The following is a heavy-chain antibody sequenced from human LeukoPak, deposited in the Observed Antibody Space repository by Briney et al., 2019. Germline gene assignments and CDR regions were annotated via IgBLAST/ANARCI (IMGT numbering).Heavy chain of an antibody. CDR2: INHSGST. D-gene: IGHD6-19*01. CDR1: GGSFSGYY. V-gene: IGHV4-34*01. CDR3: ARGRSSGRIYYYYYGMDA. J-gene: IGHJ6*02. Sequence: SETLSLTCAVYGGSFSGYYWSWIRQPPGKGLEWIGEINHSGSTNYNPSLKSRVTISVDTSKNQFSLKLSFVTAADTAVYYCARGRSSGRIYYYYYGMDAWGQRTTVTVSS.